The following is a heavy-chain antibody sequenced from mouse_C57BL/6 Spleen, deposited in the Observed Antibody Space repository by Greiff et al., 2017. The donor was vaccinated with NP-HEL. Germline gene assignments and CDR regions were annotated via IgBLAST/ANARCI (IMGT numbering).Heavy chain of an antibody. Sequence: EVKLVESGGGLVKPGGSLKLSCAASGFTFSDYGMHWVRQAPEKGLEWVAYISSGRSTIYYADTVKGRFTISRDNAKNTLFLQMTSLRSEDTAMYYCASGVWFAYWGQGTLVTVSA. V-gene: IGHV5-17*01. CDR1: GFTFSDYG. CDR2: ISSGRSTI. J-gene: IGHJ3*01. CDR3: ASGVWFAY.